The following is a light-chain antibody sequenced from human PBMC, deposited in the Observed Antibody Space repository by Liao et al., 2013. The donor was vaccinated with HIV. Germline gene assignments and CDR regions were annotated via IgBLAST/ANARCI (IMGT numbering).Light chain of an antibody. CDR2: KDS. J-gene: IGLJ2*01. CDR1: NIGSKS. V-gene: IGLV3-21*01. CDR3: QVWDTSSAHLV. Sequence: SYVLTQPPSVSVAPGKTATITCGGNNIGSKSVHWYQHKPGQAPVLVIYKDSEKSSGIPERFSGSSSGTTVTLTISGVQAEDEADYYCQVWDTSSAHLVFGGGTKLTVL.